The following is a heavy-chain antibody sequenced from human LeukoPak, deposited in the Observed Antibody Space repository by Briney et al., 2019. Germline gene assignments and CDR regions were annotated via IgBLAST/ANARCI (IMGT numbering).Heavy chain of an antibody. Sequence: ASVKVSCKASGYTFTSHAINWVRQTTGQGLEWMGWMNPDSGNTGYAQKFRGSVTMARNTSISTAYMELSSLTSDDTAIYYCVRGLREDTGFDIWDQGTMVTVSS. V-gene: IGHV1-8*02. J-gene: IGHJ3*02. CDR3: VRGLREDTGFDI. CDR1: GYTFTSHA. CDR2: MNPDSGNT.